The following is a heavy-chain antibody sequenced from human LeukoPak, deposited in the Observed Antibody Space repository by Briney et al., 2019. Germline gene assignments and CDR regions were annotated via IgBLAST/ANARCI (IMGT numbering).Heavy chain of an antibody. CDR3: ANGGLGELSSFDY. CDR1: GLTFSSYA. J-gene: IGHJ4*02. D-gene: IGHD3-16*02. Sequence: GGSLRLSCAASGLTFSSYAMSWVRQAPGKGLEWVSAISGSGGSTCYADSVKGRFTISRDNSKNTLYLQMNSLRAEDTAVYYCANGGLGELSSFDYWGQGTLVTVSS. CDR2: ISGSGGST. V-gene: IGHV3-23*01.